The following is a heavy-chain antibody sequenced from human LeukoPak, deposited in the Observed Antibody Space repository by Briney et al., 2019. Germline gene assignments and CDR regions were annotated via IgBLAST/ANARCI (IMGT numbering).Heavy chain of an antibody. CDR2: IIPILGIA. CDR3: ARSQYYYDSSGYTI. Sequence: ASVKVSCKASGGTFSSYAISWVRQAPGQGLEWMGRIIPILGIANYAQKFQGRVTITADKSTGTAYMELSSLRSEDTAVYYCARSQYYYDSSGYTIWGQGTLVTVSS. D-gene: IGHD3-22*01. V-gene: IGHV1-69*04. CDR1: GGTFSSYA. J-gene: IGHJ4*02.